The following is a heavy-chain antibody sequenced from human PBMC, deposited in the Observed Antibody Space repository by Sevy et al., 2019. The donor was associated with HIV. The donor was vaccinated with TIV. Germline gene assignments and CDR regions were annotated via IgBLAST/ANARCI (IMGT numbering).Heavy chain of an antibody. CDR1: GFIFGDYG. D-gene: IGHD2-15*01. Sequence: GGSLRLSCTASGFIFGDYGMSWVRQAPGKGLEWIAFFKSKIHGGTTENAASVKGRFTISRGDSKNIVYLQMSNLRTEETAVYYCTRCSGSQSIFDYWGQGTLVTVSS. CDR3: TRCSGSQSIFDY. V-gene: IGHV3-49*04. J-gene: IGHJ4*02. CDR2: FKSKIHGGTT.